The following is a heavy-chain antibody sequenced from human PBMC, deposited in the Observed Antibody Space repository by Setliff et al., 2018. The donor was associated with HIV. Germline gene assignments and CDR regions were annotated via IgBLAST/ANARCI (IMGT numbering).Heavy chain of an antibody. Sequence: SETLSLTCTVSGGSISTYYWSWIRQPPGKGLEWIGSIYFTGSSDNNPSLKSRVTLSVDTSKHQFSLKLNSVTAADTAVYYCARVQMAYAAFYVWGQGTMVTVSS. CDR2: IYFTGSS. V-gene: IGHV4-59*01. J-gene: IGHJ3*01. CDR1: GGSISTYY. D-gene: IGHD4-17*01. CDR3: ARVQMAYAAFYV.